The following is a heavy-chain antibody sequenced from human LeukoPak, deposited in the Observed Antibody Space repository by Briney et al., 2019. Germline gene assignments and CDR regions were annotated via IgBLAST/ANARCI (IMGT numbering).Heavy chain of an antibody. CDR1: GGSVSSGSDY. CDR2: IYYSVIT. V-gene: IGHV4-61*01. Sequence: SETLSLTCTVSGGSVSSGSDYWRWVRQPPGKGLEWYGYIYYSVITNYNPSLKSRVTISVATSKNQFSLKLSSVTAADTAVYYCARDSGSSWSGVLDVWGKGTTVTVSS. J-gene: IGHJ6*04. D-gene: IGHD6-13*01. CDR3: ARDSGSSWSGVLDV.